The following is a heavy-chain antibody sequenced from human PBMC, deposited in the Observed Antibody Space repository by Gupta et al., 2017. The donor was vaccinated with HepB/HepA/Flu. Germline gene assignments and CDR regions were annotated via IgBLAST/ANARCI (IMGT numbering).Heavy chain of an antibody. V-gene: IGHV3-23*01. Sequence: EVQLLESGGGLVQPGGSLRLSCTASGFTFSSYAMSWVRQAPGKGLEWVSAISGSGGSTYYADSVKGRFTISRDNSKNTLYLQMNSLRAEDTAVYYCAKDLRLNYYDSSGDYDYWGQGTLVTVSS. CDR1: GFTFSSYA. CDR2: ISGSGGST. J-gene: IGHJ4*02. D-gene: IGHD3-22*01. CDR3: AKDLRLNYYDSSGDYDY.